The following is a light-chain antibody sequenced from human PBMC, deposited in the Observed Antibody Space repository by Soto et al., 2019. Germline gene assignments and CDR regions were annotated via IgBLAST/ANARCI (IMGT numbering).Light chain of an antibody. J-gene: IGLJ3*02. Sequence: QAVVTQEPSFSVSPGGTVTLTCGLSSGSVSTSNYPSWYQQTPGQAPRTLIYSTNTRSSGVPGRFSGSILGSKAALTITGAQEDDEWYYYCLLYMSSGVSVFGGGTKLTVL. V-gene: IGLV8-61*01. CDR1: SGSVSTSNY. CDR3: LLYMSSGVSV. CDR2: STN.